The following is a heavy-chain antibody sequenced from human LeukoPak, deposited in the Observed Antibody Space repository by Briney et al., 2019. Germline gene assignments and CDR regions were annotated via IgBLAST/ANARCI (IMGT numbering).Heavy chain of an antibody. Sequence: GGSLRLSCAASGFTFSSYWMSWVRQAPGKGLEWVANIKQDGSEKYYVDSVKGRFTISRDNAKNSLYLQMNSLRAEDTAVYYCARDQSGYYDSSGSQSLYNYWGQGTLVTVSS. D-gene: IGHD3-22*01. V-gene: IGHV3-7*01. CDR3: ARDQSGYYDSSGSQSLYNY. J-gene: IGHJ4*02. CDR1: GFTFSSYW. CDR2: IKQDGSEK.